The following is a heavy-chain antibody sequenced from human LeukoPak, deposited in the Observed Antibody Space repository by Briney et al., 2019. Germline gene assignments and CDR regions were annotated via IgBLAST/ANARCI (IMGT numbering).Heavy chain of an antibody. J-gene: IGHJ5*02. D-gene: IGHD1-26*01. CDR2: TIPILGIA. V-gene: IGHV1-69*04. CDR3: ARAPSSGCYYEGGRWFDP. Sequence: SGKVSCKASGGTFSSYAISWVRQAPGQGLEWIGRTIPILGIANYAQKFKGGVTFTADKYRSAAYMGLSSLKPEDTAVYYCARAPSSGCYYEGGRWFDPWAQGTLVTVSS. CDR1: GGTFSSYA.